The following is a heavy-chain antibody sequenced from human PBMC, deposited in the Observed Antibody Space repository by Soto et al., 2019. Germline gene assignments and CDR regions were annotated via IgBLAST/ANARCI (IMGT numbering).Heavy chain of an antibody. CDR2: INHSGST. D-gene: IGHD3-10*01. CDR1: GGSFSGYY. J-gene: IGHJ6*02. Sequence: PSETLSLTCAVYGGSFSGYYWSWIRQPPGKGLEWIGEINHSGSTNYNPSLKSRVTISVDTSKNQFSLKLSSVTAADTAVYYCARASARPGYYYGMDVWGQGTTVTVSS. V-gene: IGHV4-34*01. CDR3: ARASARPGYYYGMDV.